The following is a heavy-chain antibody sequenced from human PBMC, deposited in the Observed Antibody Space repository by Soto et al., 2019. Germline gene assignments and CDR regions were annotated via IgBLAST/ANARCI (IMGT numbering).Heavy chain of an antibody. J-gene: IGHJ6*03. Sequence: PSETLSLTCAVYGGSFSGYQWTWIRQTPGKGLEWIGEINDSGNINYNPSLKSRVTILVDTAKKQISLKLSSVTAADTAVYYCARGLILWFGELSRRGGYYYCMDVWGKGTTVTVS. CDR1: GGSFSGYQ. D-gene: IGHD3-10*01. CDR3: ARGLILWFGELSRRGGYYYCMDV. CDR2: INDSGNI. V-gene: IGHV4-34*01.